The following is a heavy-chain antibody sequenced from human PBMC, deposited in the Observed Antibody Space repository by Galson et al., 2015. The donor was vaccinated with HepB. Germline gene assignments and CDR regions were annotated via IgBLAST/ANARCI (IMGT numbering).Heavy chain of an antibody. CDR2: IYYVGST. CDR3: VRSLGATSYSFDI. CDR1: GGSISGSY. V-gene: IGHV4-59*01. J-gene: IGHJ3*02. Sequence: ETLSLTCTVSGGSISGSYWGWIRQSPGKGLEWIGYIYYVGSTNYNPTNYSPSLKSRVTISVDTSKNQFSLKLTSVTAADTAFYFCVRSLGATSYSFDIWGQGAVVTVSS. D-gene: IGHD1-26*01.